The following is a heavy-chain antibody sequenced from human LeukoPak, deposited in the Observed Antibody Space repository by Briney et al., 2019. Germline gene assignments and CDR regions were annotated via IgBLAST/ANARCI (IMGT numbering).Heavy chain of an antibody. CDR3: AKLYYHSSGCYRRDNCFDP. V-gene: IGHV3-23*01. CDR1: GLTFSRYA. J-gene: IGHJ5*02. D-gene: IGHD3-22*01. Sequence: GGSLRLFCAASGLTFSRYAMRGVRQAPGKGLQWVSAISVSGGSTYYAHSVKDRCTISRDNSKNTLYLQTNSLKAEDPAGYYCAKLYYHSSGCYRRDNCFDPWGQGTLVTVSS. CDR2: ISVSGGST.